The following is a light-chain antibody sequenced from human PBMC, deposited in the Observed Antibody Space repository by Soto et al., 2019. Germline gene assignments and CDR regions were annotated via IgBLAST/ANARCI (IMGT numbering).Light chain of an antibody. CDR3: QSYDSSLSAPYV. J-gene: IGLJ1*01. Sequence: QSVLTQPPSVSGAPGQRVTISCTGSSSNIGAGYDVHWYQQLPGTAPKLLIYGNTNRPSGVPDRFSGSKSGTSASLAITWLQAEDEGDYYCQSYDSSLSAPYVFGTGTKVTVL. CDR2: GNT. CDR1: SSNIGAGYD. V-gene: IGLV1-40*01.